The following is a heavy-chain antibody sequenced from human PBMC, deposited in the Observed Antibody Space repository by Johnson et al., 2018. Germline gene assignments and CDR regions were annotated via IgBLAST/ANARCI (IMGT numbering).Heavy chain of an antibody. CDR3: AKDSSAVVGADSAFFLGAFDF. J-gene: IGHJ3*01. CDR2: ISYDGSNK. CDR1: GFTFSSYG. D-gene: IGHD2-15*01. Sequence: QVQLVQSGGGVVQPGRSLRLSCAASGFTFSSYGMHWVRQAPGKGLEWVAVISYDGSNKFYADSVRGRFTISRDNSKNTIYLQMTRLRADDTAVYYCAKDSSAVVGADSAFFLGAFDFWGQGTMVTVSS. V-gene: IGHV3-30*18.